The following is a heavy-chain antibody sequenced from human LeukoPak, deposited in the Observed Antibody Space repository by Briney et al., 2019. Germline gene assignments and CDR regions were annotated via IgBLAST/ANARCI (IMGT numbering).Heavy chain of an antibody. Sequence: GGSQRLSCAASGFTFSNAWMSWVRQAPGKGLEWVGRIKSKTDGGTTDYAAPVKGRFTISRDDSKNTLYLQMNSLKTEDTAVYYCTTGSHKYYDFWSGYYRRGYWGQGTLVTVSS. V-gene: IGHV3-15*01. CDR1: GFTFSNAW. CDR3: TTGSHKYYDFWSGYYRRGY. D-gene: IGHD3-3*01. J-gene: IGHJ4*02. CDR2: IKSKTDGGTT.